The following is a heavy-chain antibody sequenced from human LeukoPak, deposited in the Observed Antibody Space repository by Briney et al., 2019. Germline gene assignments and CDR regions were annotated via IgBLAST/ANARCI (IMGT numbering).Heavy chain of an antibody. Sequence: SETLSLTCAVYGGSFSGYYWSWICQPPGKGLEWIGEVNPSGSTNYNPSLKSRVTISVDTSKNQFSLKLSSVTAADTAVYYCARGARTPSGYGSRTAGRANWFDPWGQGTLVTVSS. J-gene: IGHJ5*02. CDR2: VNPSGST. CDR3: ARGARTPSGYGSRTAGRANWFDP. D-gene: IGHD5-12*01. V-gene: IGHV4-34*01. CDR1: GGSFSGYY.